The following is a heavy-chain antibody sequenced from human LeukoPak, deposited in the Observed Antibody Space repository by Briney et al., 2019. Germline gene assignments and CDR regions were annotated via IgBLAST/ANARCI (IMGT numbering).Heavy chain of an antibody. CDR2: ISSSSSYI. J-gene: IGHJ4*02. Sequence: GGSLGLSCAASGFTFSSYSMNWVRQAPGKGLEWVSSISSSSSYIYYADSVKGRFTISRDNAKNSLYLQMNSLRAEDTAVYYCARDPPYDILTGYDHYFDYWGQGTLVTVSS. V-gene: IGHV3-21*01. CDR1: GFTFSSYS. D-gene: IGHD3-9*01. CDR3: ARDPPYDILTGYDHYFDY.